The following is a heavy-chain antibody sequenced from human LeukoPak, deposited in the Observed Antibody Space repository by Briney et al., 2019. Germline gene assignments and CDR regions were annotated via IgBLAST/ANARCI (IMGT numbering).Heavy chain of an antibody. Sequence: ASVKVSCKASRDAFNTYGISWVRQAPGQGLEWMGWIRVQNGNTKYTQKLQGRVTMTTDTSTTTAYMELRSLRSDDTAVYYCATSGNGNWFDPWGQGTLVTVSS. CDR2: IRVQNGNT. D-gene: IGHD4-23*01. CDR1: RDAFNTYG. CDR3: ATSGNGNWFDP. V-gene: IGHV1-18*01. J-gene: IGHJ5*02.